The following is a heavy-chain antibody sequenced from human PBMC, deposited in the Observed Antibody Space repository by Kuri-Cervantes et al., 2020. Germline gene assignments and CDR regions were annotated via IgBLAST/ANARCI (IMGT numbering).Heavy chain of an antibody. CDR2: IYYSGST. J-gene: IGHJ5*02. CDR3: ARGTVTTRGWFDP. V-gene: IGHV4-61*08. D-gene: IGHD4-17*01. CDR1: GGSISSGDYY. Sequence: GSLRLSCTVSGGSISSGDYYWSWIRQPPGKGLEWIGYIYYSGSTNYNPSLKSRVTISVDTSKNQFSLKLSSVTAADTAVYYCARGTVTTRGWFDPWGHGNLV.